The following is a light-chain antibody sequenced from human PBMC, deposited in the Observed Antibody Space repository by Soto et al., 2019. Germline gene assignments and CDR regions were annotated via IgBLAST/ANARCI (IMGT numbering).Light chain of an antibody. CDR2: GAS. V-gene: IGKV3D-15*01. CDR1: QSVSSN. CDR3: QQYNNWPPLT. Sequence: LTQSPGPLSFSPGERATLSCRASQSVSSNLAWYQQKPGQAPRLLIYGASTRATGIPARFSGSGSGTEFTLTISSLQSEDFAVYYCQQYNNWPPLTFGGGTKVDIK. J-gene: IGKJ4*01.